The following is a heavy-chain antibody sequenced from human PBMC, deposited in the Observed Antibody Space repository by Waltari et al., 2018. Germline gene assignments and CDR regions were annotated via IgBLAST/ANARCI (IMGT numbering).Heavy chain of an antibody. CDR2: INPSGRT. D-gene: IGHD2-2*01. Sequence: QVQLQQWGAGLLKPSETLSLTCAVYSGSFIGYYWGWLRQPPGKGLEWIGEINPSGRTTYNASLKSRVTMSVDTSKEQFSLRLSSVTAADTAVYYCARLPCISTSCSQYYGMDVWGQGTTVTVSS. CDR1: SGSFIGYY. V-gene: IGHV4-34*01. CDR3: ARLPCISTSCSQYYGMDV. J-gene: IGHJ6*02.